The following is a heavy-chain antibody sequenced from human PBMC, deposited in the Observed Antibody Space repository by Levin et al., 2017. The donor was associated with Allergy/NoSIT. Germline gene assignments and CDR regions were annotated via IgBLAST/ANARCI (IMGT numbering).Heavy chain of an antibody. D-gene: IGHD3-16*01. J-gene: IGHJ4*02. CDR3: ARDRGEFRTDY. CDR2: IKQDGSEK. Sequence: LTCAASGFTFSSYWMSWVRQAPGKGLEWVANIKQDGSEKYYVDSVKGRFTISRDNAKNSLYLQMNSLRVEDTAVYYCARDRGEFRTDYWGQGTLVTVSS. V-gene: IGHV3-7*04. CDR1: GFTFSSYW.